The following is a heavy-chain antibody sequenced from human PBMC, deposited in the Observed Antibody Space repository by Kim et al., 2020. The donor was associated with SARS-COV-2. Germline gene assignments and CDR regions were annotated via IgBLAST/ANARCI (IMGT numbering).Heavy chain of an antibody. Sequence: SGPTLLNPTQTLTLTCTCSGFLVTSTGVGVGWIRPPPGKALEWLALIYWDDDSRYSPSLKNRLTITKDTSKNQVLLTVTNVDPVDTATYYCAHRSSLKGVFDIWGQGTMVTVSS. CDR1: GFLVTSTGVG. J-gene: IGHJ3*02. V-gene: IGHV2-5*02. D-gene: IGHD2-8*01. CDR3: AHRSSLKGVFDI. CDR2: IYWDDDS.